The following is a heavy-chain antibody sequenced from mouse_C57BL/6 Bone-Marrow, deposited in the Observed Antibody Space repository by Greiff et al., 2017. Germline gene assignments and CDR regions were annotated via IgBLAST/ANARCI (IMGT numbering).Heavy chain of an antibody. Sequence: VQLQQPGAELVKPGASVKLSCKASGYTFTSYWMQWVKQRPGQGLEWIGEIDPSDSYTNYNQKFKGQATLTVDTSSSTAYMQLSSLTSEDSAGYYCARSITTVEGDYWGQGTTLTVSS. J-gene: IGHJ2*01. CDR1: GYTFTSYW. CDR3: ARSITTVEGDY. D-gene: IGHD1-1*01. CDR2: IDPSDSYT. V-gene: IGHV1-50*01.